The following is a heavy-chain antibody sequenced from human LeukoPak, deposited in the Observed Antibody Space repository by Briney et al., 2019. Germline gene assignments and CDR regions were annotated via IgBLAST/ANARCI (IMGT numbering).Heavy chain of an antibody. CDR2: IKQDGSET. Sequence: GGSLRLSCAASGFTSSTYWMSWVRQAPGKGLEWVASIKQDGSETYYVDSVKGRFTLSRDNAKNTLYLQMNSLRADDTAVYYCARDRDSRWDFDLWGRGTLVTVSS. V-gene: IGHV3-7*01. CDR3: ARDRDSRWDFDL. CDR1: GFTSSTYW. D-gene: IGHD3-22*01. J-gene: IGHJ2*01.